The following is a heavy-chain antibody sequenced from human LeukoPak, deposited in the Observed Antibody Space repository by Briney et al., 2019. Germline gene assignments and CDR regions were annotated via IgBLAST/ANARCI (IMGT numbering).Heavy chain of an antibody. CDR2: ISAYNGNT. V-gene: IGHV1-18*01. J-gene: IGHJ5*02. Sequence: GASVKVSCKASGYTFTSYGISWVRQTPGQGLEWMGWISAYNGNTNYAQKLQGRVTMTTDTSTSTAYMELRSLRSDDTAVYYCARDSGTGYCSSTSCYTRGNWFDPWGQGTLVTVSS. D-gene: IGHD2-2*02. CDR1: GYTFTSYG. CDR3: ARDSGTGYCSSTSCYTRGNWFDP.